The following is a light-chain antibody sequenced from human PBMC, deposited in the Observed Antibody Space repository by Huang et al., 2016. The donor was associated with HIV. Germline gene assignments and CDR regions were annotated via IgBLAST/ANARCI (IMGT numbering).Light chain of an antibody. CDR1: QSVSSDY. V-gene: IGKV3D-20*01. Sequence: EIVLTQSPVTLSLAPGERVTLSCGASQSVSSDYLAWYQHKPGLAPRLRIYDASNRATGVPDRFSGSVSGTDFTLSISSLEPEDFAVYYCQQYGSAPVTFGQGTRLEI. CDR3: QQYGSAPVT. J-gene: IGKJ1*01. CDR2: DAS.